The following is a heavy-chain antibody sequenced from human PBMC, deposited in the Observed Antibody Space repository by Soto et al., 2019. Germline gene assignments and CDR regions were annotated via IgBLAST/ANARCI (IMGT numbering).Heavy chain of an antibody. Sequence: LSLSCAASGFAFDDFAMHWVRQVPGKGLEWVSGINYNGGSTNYGDSVKGRFTISRDNAKKVLYLQMNSLRADDTAFYYCSKDQGIQLWAPDYWGQGTLVTVSS. CDR3: SKDQGIQLWAPDY. J-gene: IGHJ4*02. D-gene: IGHD5-18*01. CDR2: INYNGGST. V-gene: IGHV3-9*01. CDR1: GFAFDDFA.